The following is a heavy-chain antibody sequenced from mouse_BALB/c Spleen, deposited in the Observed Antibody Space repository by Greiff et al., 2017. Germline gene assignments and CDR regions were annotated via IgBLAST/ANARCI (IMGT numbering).Heavy chain of an antibody. CDR2: ISSGGSYT. J-gene: IGHJ3*01. CDR3: ARHSDYDYDWFAY. Sequence: EVKLMESGGDLVKPGGSLKLSCAASGFTFSSYGMSWVRQTPDKRLEWVATISSGGSYTYYPDSVKGRFTISRDNAKNTLYLQMSSLKSEDTAMYYCARHSDYDYDWFAYWGQGTLVTVSA. D-gene: IGHD2-4*01. V-gene: IGHV5-6*01. CDR1: GFTFSSYG.